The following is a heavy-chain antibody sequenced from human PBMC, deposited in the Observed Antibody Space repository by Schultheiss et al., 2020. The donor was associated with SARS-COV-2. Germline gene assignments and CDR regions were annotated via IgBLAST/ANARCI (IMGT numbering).Heavy chain of an antibody. Sequence: SETLSLTCAVSGYSISSGYYWGWIRQPPGKGLEWIGSIYHSGSTYYNPSLKSRVTISVDTSKNQFSLKLSSVTAADTAVYYCASSRFTIFAVVPWGYWGQGTLVTVSS. J-gene: IGHJ4*02. V-gene: IGHV4-38-2*01. D-gene: IGHD3-3*01. CDR3: ASSRFTIFAVVPWGY. CDR2: IYHSGST. CDR1: GYSISSGYY.